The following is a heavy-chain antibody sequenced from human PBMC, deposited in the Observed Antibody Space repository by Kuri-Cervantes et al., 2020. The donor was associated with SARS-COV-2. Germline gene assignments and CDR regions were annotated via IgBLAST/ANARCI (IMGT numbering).Heavy chain of an antibody. J-gene: IGHJ4*02. Sequence: GESLKISCAASGFTFSSFAMSWVRQAPGKELEWVSSISGSGVGTYYADSVKGRFTISRDNSKNTLYLQMSSLRAEDSALYYCAKVGLSFDYWGQGTLVTVSS. CDR2: ISGSGVGT. D-gene: IGHD2/OR15-2a*01. V-gene: IGHV3-23*01. CDR1: GFTFSSFA. CDR3: AKVGLSFDY.